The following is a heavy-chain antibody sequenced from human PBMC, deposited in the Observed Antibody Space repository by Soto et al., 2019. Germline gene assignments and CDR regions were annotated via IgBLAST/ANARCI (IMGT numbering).Heavy chain of an antibody. CDR2: ISNSGTTV. J-gene: IGHJ6*02. CDR3: XXDTLPTDFGLGWDV. V-gene: IGHV3-11*01. D-gene: IGHD4-17*01. Sequence: QVQLVESGGGLVKPGGSLRLSCAASNFIFSDYYLSWIRQAPGKGLEWVSYISNSGTTVYYADSVKGRFTISRDNAKKSLYLQMNSLRAEDTAVXXXXXDTLPTDFGLGWDVWGQGTTVTVSS. CDR1: NFIFSDYY.